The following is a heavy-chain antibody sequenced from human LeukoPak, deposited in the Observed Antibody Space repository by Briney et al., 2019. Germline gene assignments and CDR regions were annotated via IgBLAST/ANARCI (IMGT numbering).Heavy chain of an antibody. Sequence: GGSLRLSCAASGFTFSSSAMSWVRLAPGKGLEWVSGISGSDGSTYYADSVKGRFTISRDNSKNTLFLQMNSLRSEDTAVYSCAGARVWFGTLGYFDYWGQGTLVTVSS. J-gene: IGHJ4*02. CDR1: GFTFSSSA. D-gene: IGHD3-10*01. CDR2: ISGSDGST. CDR3: AGARVWFGTLGYFDY. V-gene: IGHV3-23*01.